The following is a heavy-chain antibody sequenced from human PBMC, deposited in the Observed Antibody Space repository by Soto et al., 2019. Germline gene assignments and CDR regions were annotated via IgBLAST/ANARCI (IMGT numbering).Heavy chain of an antibody. CDR1: GGSISSYY. D-gene: IGHD6-19*01. V-gene: IGHV4-59*01. J-gene: IGHJ2*01. CDR2: IHYSGST. Sequence: SETLSLTCTVSGGSISSYYWSWIRQPPGKGLEWIGYIHYSGSTNYNPSLKRRVTITIDSSKTQVSQTLSSVAAADTTVHYCARDLRYNSVWYGMIHCNFDLWGRGTLVTVSS. CDR3: ARDLRYNSVWYGMIHCNFDL.